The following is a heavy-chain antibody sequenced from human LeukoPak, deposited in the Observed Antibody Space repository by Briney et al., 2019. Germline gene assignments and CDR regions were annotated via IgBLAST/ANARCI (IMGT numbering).Heavy chain of an antibody. D-gene: IGHD1-14*01. CDR2: ISAYNGNT. CDR3: ARRPRKEPGLVWFDP. Sequence: VSVKVSCKASSYTFTSYGISWVRQAPGQGLEWMGWISAYNGNTNYAQKLQGRVTMTRNTSISTAYMELSSLRSEDTAVYYCARRPRKEPGLVWFDPWGQGTLVTVSS. CDR1: SYTFTSYG. V-gene: IGHV1-18*01. J-gene: IGHJ5*02.